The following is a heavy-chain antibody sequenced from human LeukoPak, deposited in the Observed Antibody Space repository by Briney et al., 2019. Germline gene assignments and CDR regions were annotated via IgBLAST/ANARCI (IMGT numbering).Heavy chain of an antibody. Sequence: QPGGSLRLSCAASGFTFSSYEMNWVRQAPGKGLEWVSYTSSSGSTINFADSVKGRFTISRDNAKNSLFLQMNSLRAEDTAVYYCARETYILGAQPLDYWGQGTLVTVSS. CDR2: TSSSGSTI. CDR3: ARETYILGAQPLDY. J-gene: IGHJ4*02. D-gene: IGHD7-27*01. CDR1: GFTFSSYE. V-gene: IGHV3-48*03.